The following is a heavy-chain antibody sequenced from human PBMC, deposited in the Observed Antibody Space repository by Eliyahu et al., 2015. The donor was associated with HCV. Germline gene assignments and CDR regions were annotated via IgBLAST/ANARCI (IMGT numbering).Heavy chain of an antibody. CDR1: GLRFSSFA. V-gene: IGHV3-23*04. D-gene: IGHD3-10*01. CDR3: AKDLDYYGSGSCDY. J-gene: IGHJ4*02. CDR2: IXGSGRKT. Sequence: EVQLVESGGGLVQPGGSLRLSCAXXGLRFSSFAMTWVXXXPGKGAGWXSGIXGSGRKTQYADSVKGRFTISRDNSNNTLHLQMNSLRAEDTAVYYCAKDLDYYGSGSCDYWGLGTLVTVSS.